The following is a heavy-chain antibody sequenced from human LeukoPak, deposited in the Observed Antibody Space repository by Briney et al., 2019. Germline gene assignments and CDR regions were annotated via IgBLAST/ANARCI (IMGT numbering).Heavy chain of an antibody. CDR3: ARGIKGDYGPDY. Sequence: GGSLRLSCAASGFTFSSYWMYWVRQAPGKGLVWVSRISTDGSITDYADPVKGRFTISRDNAKSTLYLQMNSLRAEDTAVYYCARGIKGDYGPDYWGQGTLVTVSS. D-gene: IGHD4-17*01. V-gene: IGHV3-74*01. CDR2: ISTDGSIT. J-gene: IGHJ4*02. CDR1: GFTFSSYW.